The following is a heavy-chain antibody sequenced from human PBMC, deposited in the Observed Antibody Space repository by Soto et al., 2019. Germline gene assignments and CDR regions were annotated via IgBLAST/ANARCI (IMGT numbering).Heavy chain of an antibody. Sequence: EVQLVESGGGLVKPGGSLRLSCAASGFTFSSYSMNWVRQAPGKGLEWVSSISSSSSYIYYADSVTGRFTISRDNSKNSLFLQMNSLRAEDTAVYYCARGRGAAGTDSVQYYGMDVWGQGTTVSVSS. D-gene: IGHD6-13*01. CDR2: ISSSSSYI. J-gene: IGHJ6*02. CDR3: ARGRGAAGTDSVQYYGMDV. V-gene: IGHV3-21*01. CDR1: GFTFSSYS.